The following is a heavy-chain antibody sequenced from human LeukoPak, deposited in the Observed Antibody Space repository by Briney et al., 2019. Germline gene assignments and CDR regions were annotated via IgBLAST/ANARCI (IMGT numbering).Heavy chain of an antibody. D-gene: IGHD1-26*01. CDR2: IYHSGST. CDR1: GVSISSSNW. J-gene: IGHJ4*02. CDR3: ARDPLGGSYSDY. Sequence: SETLSLTCAVSGVSISSSNWWTWVRQPPGKGLEWIGEIYHSGSTNYNPSLKSRVTISVDKSKNQFSLKLSSVTAADTAIYYCARDPLGGSYSDYWGQGTLVTVSS. V-gene: IGHV4-4*02.